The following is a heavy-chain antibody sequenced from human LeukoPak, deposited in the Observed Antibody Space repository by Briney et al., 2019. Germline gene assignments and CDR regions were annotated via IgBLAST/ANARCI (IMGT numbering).Heavy chain of an antibody. J-gene: IGHJ4*02. V-gene: IGHV3-30*03. Sequence: GGSLRLSCAASGFTFSSYGMHWVRQAPGKGLEWVAVISYDGSNKYYADTVKGRFTISRDNSKNTLYLQMNSLRAEDTSVYCCARGSGGFDYWGQGTLVTVSS. CDR2: ISYDGSNK. CDR3: ARGSGGFDY. D-gene: IGHD3-10*01. CDR1: GFTFSSYG.